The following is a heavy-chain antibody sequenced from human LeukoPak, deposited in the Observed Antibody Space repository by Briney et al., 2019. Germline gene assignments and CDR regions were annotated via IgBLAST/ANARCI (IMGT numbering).Heavy chain of an antibody. J-gene: IGHJ4*02. V-gene: IGHV3-48*02. Sequence: GGSLRLSCAAFGFTFSSYSMNWVRQAPGKGLEWVSYISSSSSTIYYADSVKGRFTISRDNAKNSLYLQMNSLRDEDTAVYYCARGLVVVAATPVDYWGQGTLVTVSS. CDR3: ARGLVVVAATPVDY. CDR2: ISSSSSTI. CDR1: GFTFSSYS. D-gene: IGHD2-15*01.